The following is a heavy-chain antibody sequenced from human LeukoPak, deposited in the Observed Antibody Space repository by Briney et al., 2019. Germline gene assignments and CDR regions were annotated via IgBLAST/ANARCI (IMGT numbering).Heavy chain of an antibody. CDR1: GFTFNNNG. Sequence: GGSLRLSCAASGFTFNNNGMSWVRQAPGKGLEWVSVISASGGSTYHADSVKGRFTISRDNSKNILYLQINSLRVEDTAVYFCTKFSLRGTYSFDHWGQGTLVTVSS. V-gene: IGHV3-23*01. J-gene: IGHJ4*02. CDR2: ISASGGST. CDR3: TKFSLRGTYSFDH. D-gene: IGHD1-26*01.